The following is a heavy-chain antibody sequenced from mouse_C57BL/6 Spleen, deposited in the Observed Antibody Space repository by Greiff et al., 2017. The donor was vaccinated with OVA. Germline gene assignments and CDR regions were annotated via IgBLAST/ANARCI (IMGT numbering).Heavy chain of an antibody. V-gene: IGHV1-26*01. D-gene: IGHD4-1*01. J-gene: IGHJ2*01. CDR3: ARNELTGLYFDY. CDR1: GYTFTDYY. CDR2: INPNNGGT. Sequence: EVQLQQSGPELVKPGASVKISCKASGYTFTDYYMNWVKQSHGKSLEWIGDINPNNGGTSYNQKFKGKATLTVDKSSSTAYMELRSLTSEDSAVYYCARNELTGLYFDYWGQGTTLTVSS.